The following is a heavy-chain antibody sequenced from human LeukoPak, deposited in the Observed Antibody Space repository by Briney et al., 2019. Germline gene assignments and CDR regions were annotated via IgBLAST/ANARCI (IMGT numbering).Heavy chain of an antibody. CDR2: INSDGSRT. Sequence: GESLRLSCAASGFSVSGFWMHWVRQAPGKGLVWVSRINSDGSRTTYADSVKGRLTMSRDNAKNTLYLQMNSLRAEDTAVYYCARGMGVTTLDKWGQGTLVTVPS. J-gene: IGHJ4*02. D-gene: IGHD4-23*01. V-gene: IGHV3-74*03. CDR1: GFSVSGFW. CDR3: ARGMGVTTLDK.